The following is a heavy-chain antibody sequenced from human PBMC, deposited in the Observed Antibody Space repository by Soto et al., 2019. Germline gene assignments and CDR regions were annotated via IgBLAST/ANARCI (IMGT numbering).Heavy chain of an antibody. D-gene: IGHD3-10*01. Sequence: SVKVSRKASGGTFSSYAISWVRQAPGQGLEWMGGIIPIFGTANYAQKFQGRVTITADESTSTAYMELSSLRSEDTAVYYCAREADGSGSYYTTGFDYWGQGTLVTVSS. V-gene: IGHV1-69*13. CDR2: IIPIFGTA. CDR3: AREADGSGSYYTTGFDY. CDR1: GGTFSSYA. J-gene: IGHJ4*02.